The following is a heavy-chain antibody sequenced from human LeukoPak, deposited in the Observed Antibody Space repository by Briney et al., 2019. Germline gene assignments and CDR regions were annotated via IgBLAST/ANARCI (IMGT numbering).Heavy chain of an antibody. CDR3: ARGITTAGPYYMAV. J-gene: IGHJ6*03. Sequence: KSGGSLRLSCAASGFTFSSYSMNWVRQAPGKGLEWVSSISSDTSYIYSADSMKGRFTISRDNAKNSLYLQMNSLRAEDTAVYYCARGITTAGPYYMAVWGKGTTVTV. D-gene: IGHD6-13*01. V-gene: IGHV3-21*01. CDR1: GFTFSSYS. CDR2: ISSDTSYI.